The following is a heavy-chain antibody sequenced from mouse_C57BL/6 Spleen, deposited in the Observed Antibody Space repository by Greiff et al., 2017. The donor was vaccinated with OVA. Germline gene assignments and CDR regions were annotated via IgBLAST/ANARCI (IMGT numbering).Heavy chain of an antibody. CDR2: INPNNGGT. CDR3: ARKENWSWFAY. D-gene: IGHD4-1*01. Sequence: VQLQQSGPELVKPGASVKIPCKASGYTFTDYNMDWVKQSHGKSLEWIGDINPNNGGTIYNQKFKGKATLTVDKSSSTAYMELRSLTSEDTAVYYCARKENWSWFAYWGQGTLVTVSA. J-gene: IGHJ3*01. V-gene: IGHV1-18*01. CDR1: GYTFTDYN.